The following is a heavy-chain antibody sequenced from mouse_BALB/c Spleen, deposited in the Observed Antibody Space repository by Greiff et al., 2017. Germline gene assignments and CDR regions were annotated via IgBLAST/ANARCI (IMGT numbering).Heavy chain of an antibody. D-gene: IGHD2-4*01. V-gene: IGHV1-15*01. CDR3: TREDYDYYYYAMDY. CDR2: IDPETGGT. Sequence: VQLQQSGAELVRPGASVTLSCKASGYTFTDYEMHWVKQTPVHGLEWIGAIDPETGGTAYNQKFKGKATLTADKSSSTAYMELRSLTSEDSAVYYCTREDYDYYYYAMDYWGQGTSVTVSS. CDR1: GYTFTDYE. J-gene: IGHJ4*01.